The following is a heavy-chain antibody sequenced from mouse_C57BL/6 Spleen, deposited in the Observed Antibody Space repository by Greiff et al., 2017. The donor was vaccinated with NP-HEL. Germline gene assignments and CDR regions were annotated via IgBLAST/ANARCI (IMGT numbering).Heavy chain of an antibody. CDR1: GFSLTSYA. J-gene: IGHJ1*03. D-gene: IGHD1-1*01. CDR2: IWTGGGT. CDR3: ARNYYGSSYWYFDV. V-gene: IGHV2-9-1*01. Sequence: VQVVESGPGLVAPSQSLSITCTVSGFSLTSYAISWVRQPPGTGLEWLGVIWTGGGTNYNSALKSRLSISKDNSKSQVFLKMNSLQTDDTARYYCARNYYGSSYWYFDVWGTGTTVTVSS.